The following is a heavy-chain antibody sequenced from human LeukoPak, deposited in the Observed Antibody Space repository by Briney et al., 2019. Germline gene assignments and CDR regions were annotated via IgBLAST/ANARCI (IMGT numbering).Heavy chain of an antibody. J-gene: IGHJ4*02. Sequence: GGSLRLSCVASGFTFTSDAMNWVRQAPGKGLEWVSSTVSRGTTQYADSVKGRFTISRDNSKNTLYLQMNSLRAEDTAVYYCASDNGYSSSWPSSYWGQGTLVTVSS. D-gene: IGHD6-13*01. CDR3: ASDNGYSSSWPSSY. CDR2: TVSRGTT. CDR1: GFTFTSDA. V-gene: IGHV3-23*01.